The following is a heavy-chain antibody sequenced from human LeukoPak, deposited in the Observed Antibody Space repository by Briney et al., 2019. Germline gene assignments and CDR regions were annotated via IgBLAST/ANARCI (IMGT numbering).Heavy chain of an antibody. J-gene: IGHJ5*02. CDR1: GFTFSSYW. V-gene: IGHV3-74*01. CDR3: ALLAAADSKS. Sequence: PGGSLRLSCAGSGFTFSSYWMHWVRQAPGKGLVWVSRINSDGSDTIYADSVKGRFTISRDNAKNTLYLQMNSLRAEDTAVYYCALLAAADSKSWGQGTLVTVSS. D-gene: IGHD6-13*01. CDR2: INSDGSDT.